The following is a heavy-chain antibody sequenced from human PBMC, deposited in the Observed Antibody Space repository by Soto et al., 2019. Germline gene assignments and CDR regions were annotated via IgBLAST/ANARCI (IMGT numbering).Heavy chain of an antibody. CDR1: GGTFSSYA. Sequence: ASVKVSCKASGGTFSSYAISWVRQAPGQGLEWMGGIIPIFGTANYAQKFQGRVTITADESTSTAYMELSSLRSEDTAVYYCARDYSFYYYDSSGYWGGMDVWGQGTTVTVSS. V-gene: IGHV1-69*13. CDR2: IIPIFGTA. D-gene: IGHD3-22*01. CDR3: ARDYSFYYYDSSGYWGGMDV. J-gene: IGHJ6*02.